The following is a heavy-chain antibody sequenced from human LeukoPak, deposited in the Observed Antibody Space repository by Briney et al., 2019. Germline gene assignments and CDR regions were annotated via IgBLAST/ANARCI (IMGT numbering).Heavy chain of an antibody. Sequence: GGSLRLSCAASGFTFSSYSMNWVRQAPGKGLEWVSYISGSSSTKYYADSVKGRFTISRDNAKNSLYLQMNSLRAEDTAVYYCARDLRPGIAAAGTGGAIDYWGQGTLVTVSS. CDR1: GFTFSSYS. J-gene: IGHJ4*02. V-gene: IGHV3-48*01. CDR3: ARDLRPGIAAAGTGGAIDY. D-gene: IGHD6-13*01. CDR2: ISGSSSTK.